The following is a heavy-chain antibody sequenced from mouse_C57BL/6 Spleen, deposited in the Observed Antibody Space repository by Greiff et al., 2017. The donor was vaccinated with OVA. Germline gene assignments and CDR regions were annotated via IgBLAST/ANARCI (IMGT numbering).Heavy chain of an antibody. CDR3: ARGAISMRGYFDY. Sequence: VQLQQPGTELVKPGASVKLSCKASGYTFTSYWMHWVKQRPGQGLEWIGNINPSDGGTNYNEKFKSKATLTVDKSSSTAYMQLSSLPSEDSAVYYCARGAISMRGYFDYWGQGTTLTVSS. CDR2: INPSDGGT. CDR1: GYTFTSYW. J-gene: IGHJ2*01. D-gene: IGHD3-1*01. V-gene: IGHV1-53*01.